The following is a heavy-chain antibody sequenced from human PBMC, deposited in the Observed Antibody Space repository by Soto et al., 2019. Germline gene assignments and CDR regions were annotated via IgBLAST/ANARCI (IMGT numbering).Heavy chain of an antibody. CDR1: GYTFTSYY. J-gene: IGHJ4*02. CDR3: AEDNPGGSSPGY. CDR2: IHTSGGST. V-gene: IGHV1-46*01. D-gene: IGHD1-26*01. Sequence: QVQLVQSGAEVKKPGASVKVSCKASGYTFTSYYMHWVRQAPAQGLEWKGIIHTSGGSTSYAQKVQGRVTMTRDTVTSTVYRELNSLRSEDTVAEYYAEDNPGGSSPGYWGQGTLVTVSS.